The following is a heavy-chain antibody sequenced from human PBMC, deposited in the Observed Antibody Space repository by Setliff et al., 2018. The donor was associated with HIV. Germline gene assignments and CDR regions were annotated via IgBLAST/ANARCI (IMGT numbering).Heavy chain of an antibody. J-gene: IGHJ4*01. D-gene: IGHD3-3*01. CDR3: AKDRQSFDYFDY. Sequence: GGSLSLSCAASGFTFADYTMHWVRQAPGKGLEWVSLISWDGGSTYYADSVKGRFTISRDNSKNSLYLQMNSLRTEDTALYYCAKDRQSFDYFDYWGQGTLVTVSS. CDR1: GFTFADYT. CDR2: ISWDGGST. V-gene: IGHV3-43*01.